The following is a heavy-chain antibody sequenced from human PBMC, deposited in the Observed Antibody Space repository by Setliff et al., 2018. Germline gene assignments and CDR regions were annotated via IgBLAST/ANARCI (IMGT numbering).Heavy chain of an antibody. CDR3: ARGVYEYSYGYRGHYYYYMDV. CDR2: INTHTGNP. Sequence: ASVKVSCKASGYTFTNYGVHWVRQAPGQRLEWMGWINTHTGNPTYAQGFTGRFVFSLDTSVSTAYLQISSLKAEDTAVYYCARGVYEYSYGYRGHYYYYMDVWGKGATVTVSS. CDR1: GYTFTNYG. D-gene: IGHD3-16*01. J-gene: IGHJ6*03. V-gene: IGHV7-4-1*02.